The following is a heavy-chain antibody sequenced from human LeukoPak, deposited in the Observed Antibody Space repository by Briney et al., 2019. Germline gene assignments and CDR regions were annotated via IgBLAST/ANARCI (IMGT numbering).Heavy chain of an antibody. CDR3: AARHYDFWSGYYYWFDP. V-gene: IGHV1-58*01. Sequence: ASVKVSCKASGFTFTSSAVQWVRQARGQRLEWIGWIVVGSGNTNYAQKFQERVTITRDMSTSTAYMELSSLRSEDTAVYYCAARHYDFWSGYYYWFDPWGQGTLATVSS. CDR1: GFTFTSSA. D-gene: IGHD3-3*01. CDR2: IVVGSGNT. J-gene: IGHJ5*02.